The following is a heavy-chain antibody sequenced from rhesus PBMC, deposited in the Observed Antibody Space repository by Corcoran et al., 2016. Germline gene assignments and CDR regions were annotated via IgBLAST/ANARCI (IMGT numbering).Heavy chain of an antibody. V-gene: IGHV3-178*01. J-gene: IGHJ4*01. Sequence: EVQLVESGGGLAKPGGSLRLSCAASGFTFSDYYMDWVRQAPGKGLEWVSRISNGGGSTWYAYAVKGRFTTSREKAKNTLYFQMNSLRAEDTAVYYCARGPPVLYSGSWFLFWGQGVLVTVSS. D-gene: IGHD6-25*01. CDR1: GFTFSDYY. CDR2: ISNGGGST. CDR3: ARGPPVLYSGSWFLF.